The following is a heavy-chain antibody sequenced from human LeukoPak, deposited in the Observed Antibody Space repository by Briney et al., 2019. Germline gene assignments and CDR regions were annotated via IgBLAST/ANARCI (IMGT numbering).Heavy chain of an antibody. CDR2: ISSSSSYI. V-gene: IGHV3-21*01. Sequence: GGSLRLSCAASGFTFSSYSMNWVRQAPGKGLEWVSSISSSSSYIYYVDSVKGRFTISRDNAKNSLYLQMNSLRAEDTAVYYCAREPNYYDSSGYSTSGGQGTLVTVSS. J-gene: IGHJ4*02. D-gene: IGHD3-22*01. CDR1: GFTFSSYS. CDR3: AREPNYYDSSGYSTS.